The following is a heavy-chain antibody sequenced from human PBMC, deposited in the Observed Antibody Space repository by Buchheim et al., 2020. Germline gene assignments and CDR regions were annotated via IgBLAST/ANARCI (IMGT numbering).Heavy chain of an antibody. J-gene: IGHJ4*02. CDR1: GFTFGSHE. D-gene: IGHD1-26*01. Sequence: EVQLVESGGGLVQPGGSLRLSCAASGFTFGSHEMNWVRQAPGKGLEWVSYISESGSTIYYADSVRGRFTISRDNARNSLFLQMNSLSVEDTAVYYCARDSLKSGTYYSLLVTRSVPFDLWGQGTL. V-gene: IGHV3-48*03. CDR2: ISESGSTI. CDR3: ARDSLKSGTYYSLLVTRSVPFDL.